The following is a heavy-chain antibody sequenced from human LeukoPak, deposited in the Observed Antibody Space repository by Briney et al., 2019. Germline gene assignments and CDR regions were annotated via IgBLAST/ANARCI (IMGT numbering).Heavy chain of an antibody. D-gene: IGHD2-15*01. V-gene: IGHV4-59*01. J-gene: IGHJ6*03. Sequence: SETMSLTCTVSGGSISSYYWSWIRQPPGKGLEWIGYIYYSGSTNYNPSLKSRVTISVDTSKNQFSLKLSSVTAADTAVYYCARSVQGYCSGGSCYSYYYYMDVWGKGTTVTVSS. CDR2: IYYSGST. CDR1: GGSISSYY. CDR3: ARSVQGYCSGGSCYSYYYYMDV.